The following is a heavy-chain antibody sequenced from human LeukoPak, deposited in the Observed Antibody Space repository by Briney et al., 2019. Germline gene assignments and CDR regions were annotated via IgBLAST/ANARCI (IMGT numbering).Heavy chain of an antibody. CDR3: ARGGSLYDDFWSGYYYYYYGMDV. D-gene: IGHD3-3*01. CDR1: GYTFTSYD. Sequence: ASVKVSCKASGYTFTSYDINWVRQATGQGLEWRGWMNPNSGNTGYAQKFQGRVTMTRNTSISTAYMELSSLRSEDTAVYYCARGGSLYDDFWSGYYYYYYGMDVWGQGTTVTVSS. J-gene: IGHJ6*02. V-gene: IGHV1-8*01. CDR2: MNPNSGNT.